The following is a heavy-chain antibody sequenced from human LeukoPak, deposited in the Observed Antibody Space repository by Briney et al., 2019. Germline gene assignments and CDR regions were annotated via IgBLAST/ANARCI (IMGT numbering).Heavy chain of an antibody. CDR2: ISYDGSNK. Sequence: GSLRLSCAASGFTFSSYAMHWVRQAPGKGLEWVAVISYDGSNKYYTDSVKGRFTISRDNSKNTLFLQMNNLRGEDTAAYYCAKDPPTAGTTFDYWGHGALVTVSS. D-gene: IGHD6-13*01. J-gene: IGHJ4*01. V-gene: IGHV3-30*04. CDR3: AKDPPTAGTTFDY. CDR1: GFTFSSYA.